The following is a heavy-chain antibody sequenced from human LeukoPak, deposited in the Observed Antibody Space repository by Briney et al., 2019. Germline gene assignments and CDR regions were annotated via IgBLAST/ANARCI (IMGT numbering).Heavy chain of an antibody. CDR3: ARGPPYGDYYLDY. CDR2: IGTAGDT. Sequence: GGSLRLSCAASGFTFSSYDMHWVRHATGKGLEWVSAIGTAGDTYYPGSVKGRFTISRENAKNSLYLQMNSLRAGDTAVYYCARGPPYGDYYLDYWGQGTLVTVSS. J-gene: IGHJ4*02. D-gene: IGHD4-17*01. CDR1: GFTFSSYD. V-gene: IGHV3-13*01.